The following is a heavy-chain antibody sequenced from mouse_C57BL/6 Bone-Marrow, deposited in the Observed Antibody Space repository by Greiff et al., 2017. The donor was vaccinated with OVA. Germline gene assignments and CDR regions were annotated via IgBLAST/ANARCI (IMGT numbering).Heavy chain of an antibody. CDR1: GYTFTSYW. CDR2: IDPSDSYT. Sequence: QVQLKQPGAELVMPGASVKLSCKASGYTFTSYWMHWVKQRPGQGLEWIGEIDPSDSYTNYNQKFKGKSTLTVDKSSSTAYMQLSSLTSEDSAVYYCAAPSRAYWGQGTLVTVSA. J-gene: IGHJ3*01. V-gene: IGHV1-69*01. CDR3: AAPSRAY.